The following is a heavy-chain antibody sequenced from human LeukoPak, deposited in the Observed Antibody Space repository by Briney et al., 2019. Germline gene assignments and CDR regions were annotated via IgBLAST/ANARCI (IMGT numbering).Heavy chain of an antibody. CDR2: IQNDGI. CDR3: ARDHFNSSGYYNRRGATTMDV. J-gene: IGHJ6*02. CDR1: GFTFSSFG. V-gene: IGHV3-30*12. Sequence: GGSLRLSCAASGFTFSSFGMHWVRQAPGKGLEWVAAIQNDGIFYADSVKGRFTISRDNAMNKNSLYLQMNSLTAEDTAVYYCARDHFNSSGYYNRRGATTMDVWGQGTTVTVSS. D-gene: IGHD3-22*01.